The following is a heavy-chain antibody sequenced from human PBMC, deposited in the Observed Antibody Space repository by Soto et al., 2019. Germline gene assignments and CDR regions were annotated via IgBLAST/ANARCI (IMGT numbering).Heavy chain of an antibody. J-gene: IGHJ5*02. Sequence: SETLSLTCTVSGGSISSGGYYWIWIRQHPGKGLEWIGYIYYSGSTYYNPSLKSRVTISVDTSKNQFSLKLSSVTAADTAVYYCARGLILGYCSSTSCPNWFDPWGQGTLVTVSS. CDR1: GGSISSGGYY. D-gene: IGHD2-2*01. CDR2: IYYSGST. CDR3: ARGLILGYCSSTSCPNWFDP. V-gene: IGHV4-31*03.